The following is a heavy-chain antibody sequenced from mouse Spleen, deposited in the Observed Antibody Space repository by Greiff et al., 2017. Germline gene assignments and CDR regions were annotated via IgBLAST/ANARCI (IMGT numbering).Heavy chain of an antibody. Sequence: QVQLKETGPGLVAPSQSLSITCTVSGFSLTSYGVHWVRQPPGKGLEWLVVIWSDGSTNYNSALKSRLSISKDNSKSQVFLKMNSLQTDDTAMYYCARHEDYYRYDDAMDYWGQGTSVTVSS. D-gene: IGHD2-14*01. J-gene: IGHJ4*01. CDR2: IWSDGST. V-gene: IGHV2-6-1*01. CDR3: ARHEDYYRYDDAMDY. CDR1: GFSLTSYG.